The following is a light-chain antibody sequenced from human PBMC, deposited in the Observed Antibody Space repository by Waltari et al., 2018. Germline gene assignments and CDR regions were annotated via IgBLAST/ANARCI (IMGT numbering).Light chain of an antibody. J-gene: IGLJ2*01. Sequence: QSLLTQPPSISGAPGQRVTISCSGGSSNTGRTRVNWYAPVPGTTPKLLLDRGDQRPSGVSDRFSGSKSGTSASLAITGLLSADEADYICATWDDSLNAWIFGGGTRLTVL. CDR2: RGD. V-gene: IGLV1-44*01. CDR1: SSNTGRTR. CDR3: ATWDDSLNAWI.